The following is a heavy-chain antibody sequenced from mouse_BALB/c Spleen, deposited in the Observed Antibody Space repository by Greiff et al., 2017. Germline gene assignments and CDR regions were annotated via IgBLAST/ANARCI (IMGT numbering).Heavy chain of an antibody. Sequence: QVQLKESGAELMKPGASVKISCKATGYTFSSYWIEWVKQRPGHGLEWIGEILPGSGSTNYNEKFKGKATFTADTSSNTAYMQLSSLTSEDSAVYYCARPYGSSYPWYFDVWGAGTTVTVSS. CDR2: ILPGSGST. J-gene: IGHJ1*01. D-gene: IGHD1-1*01. CDR3: ARPYGSSYPWYFDV. V-gene: IGHV1-9*01. CDR1: GYTFSSYW.